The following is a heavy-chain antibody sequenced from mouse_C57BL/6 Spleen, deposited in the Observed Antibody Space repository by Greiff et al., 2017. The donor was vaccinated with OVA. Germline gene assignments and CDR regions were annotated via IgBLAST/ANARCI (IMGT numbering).Heavy chain of an antibody. CDR1: G. V-gene: IGHV5-17*01. Sequence: EVKVVESGGGLVKPGGSLKLSCAASGMHWVRQAPEKGLEWVAYISSGSSTIYYADTVKGRFTISRDNAKNTLFLQMTSLRSEDTAMYYCARTKANFYFDYWGQGTTLTVSS. J-gene: IGHJ2*01. CDR3: ARTKANFYFDY. D-gene: IGHD3-2*02. CDR2: ISSGSSTI.